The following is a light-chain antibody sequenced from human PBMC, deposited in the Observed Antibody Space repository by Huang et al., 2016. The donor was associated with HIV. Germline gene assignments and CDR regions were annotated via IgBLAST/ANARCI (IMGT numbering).Light chain of an antibody. Sequence: AIQLTQSPSFLSASVGDRVTITCRARQGITDALAWYQEKPVKPPKFLIYDASSLESGVPTRISGRGSGADFTLTISSLQPEDFATYYWQQFKNYPLTFGGGTKVEVK. CDR2: DAS. CDR1: QGITDA. V-gene: IGKV1D-13*01. CDR3: QQFKNYPLT. J-gene: IGKJ4*01.